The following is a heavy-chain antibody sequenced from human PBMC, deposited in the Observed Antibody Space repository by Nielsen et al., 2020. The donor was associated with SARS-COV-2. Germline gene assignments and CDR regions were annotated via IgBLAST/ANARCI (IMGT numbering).Heavy chain of an antibody. CDR3: ARAGYYVTYDDAFDI. J-gene: IGHJ3*02. CDR1: GFTFSSYE. D-gene: IGHD3-10*02. V-gene: IGHV3-48*03. Sequence: GESLKISCAASGFTFSSYEMNWVRQAPGKGLEWVSYISSSGSTIYYADSVKGRFTISRDNAKNSLYLQMNSLRAEDTAVYYCARAGYYVTYDDAFDIWGQGTMVTVSS. CDR2: ISSSGSTI.